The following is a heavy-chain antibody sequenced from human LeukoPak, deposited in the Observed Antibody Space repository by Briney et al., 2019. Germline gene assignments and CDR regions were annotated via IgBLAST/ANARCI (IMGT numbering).Heavy chain of an antibody. Sequence: ASVKVSCKASGYTFTSYGISWVRQAPGQGLEWMGWIGTYNGNTNYAQKLQGRVTMTTDTSTRTAYMELRSLRSDDTAVHYCASLYALLGKPDAFDIWGQGTMVTVSS. J-gene: IGHJ3*02. CDR3: ASLYALLGKPDAFDI. V-gene: IGHV1-18*01. D-gene: IGHD1-26*01. CDR2: IGTYNGNT. CDR1: GYTFTSYG.